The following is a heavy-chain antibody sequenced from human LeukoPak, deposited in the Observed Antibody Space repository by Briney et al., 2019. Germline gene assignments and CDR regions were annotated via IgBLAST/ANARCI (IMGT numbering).Heavy chain of an antibody. Sequence: GESLKISCKGSGYTFTGYYMHWVRQAPGQGLEWMGWINPNSGGTNYAQKSQGRVTMTRDTSISTAYMELGRLRSDDTAVYYCARDYSPPYSSSSLPFDYWGQGTLVTVSS. CDR1: GYTFTGYY. CDR3: ARDYSPPYSSSSLPFDY. D-gene: IGHD6-6*01. V-gene: IGHV1-2*02. J-gene: IGHJ4*02. CDR2: INPNSGGT.